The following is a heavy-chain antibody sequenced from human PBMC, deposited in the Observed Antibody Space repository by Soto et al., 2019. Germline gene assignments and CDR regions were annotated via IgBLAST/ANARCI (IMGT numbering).Heavy chain of an antibody. CDR2: IIPIFGTP. J-gene: IGHJ4*02. CDR3: ARVRRSSGYYYGY. CDR1: GGTFTNYA. V-gene: IGHV1-69*05. D-gene: IGHD3-22*01. Sequence: SVKVSCKASGGTFTNYAFSWVRQAPGQGLEWMGGIIPIFGTPDYAQKFQGRVTMTRDTSTSTVYMELSSLRSEDTAVYYCARVRRSSGYYYGYWGQGTPVTVSS.